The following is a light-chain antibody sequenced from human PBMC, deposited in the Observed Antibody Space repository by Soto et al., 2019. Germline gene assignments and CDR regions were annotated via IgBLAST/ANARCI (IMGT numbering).Light chain of an antibody. CDR3: ATWESSLSIGV. Sequence: QSVLTQPPSVSAAPGQKVTISCSGSSSNIGNNFVSWYQQLPGTAPKLLIYDNNKRPSGITDRFSGSKSGTSATLGITGLQSGDEADYYCATWESSLSIGVFGGGTKVTVL. V-gene: IGLV1-51*01. CDR2: DNN. CDR1: SSNIGNNF. J-gene: IGLJ2*01.